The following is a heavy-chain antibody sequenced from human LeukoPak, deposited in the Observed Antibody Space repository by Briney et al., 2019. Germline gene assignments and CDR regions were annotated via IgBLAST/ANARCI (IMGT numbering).Heavy chain of an antibody. V-gene: IGHV3-7*01. Sequence: GGSLRLSCAASGFTFSSYWMSWVRQAPGKGLEWVANIKQDGSEKYYVDSVKGRFTTSRDNAKKSLYLQMNSLRDEDTAVYYCARVRITGTYFDYWGQGTLVTVSS. J-gene: IGHJ4*02. CDR3: ARVRITGTYFDY. CDR2: IKQDGSEK. CDR1: GFTFSSYW. D-gene: IGHD1-7*01.